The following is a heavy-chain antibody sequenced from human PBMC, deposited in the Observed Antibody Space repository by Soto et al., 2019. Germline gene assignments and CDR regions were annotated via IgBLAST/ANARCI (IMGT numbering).Heavy chain of an antibody. J-gene: IGHJ3*02. CDR3: ARRITIFGVDDAFDI. D-gene: IGHD3-3*01. Sequence: GESLKISCKGSGYSFTSYWIGWVRQMPGKGLEWMGIIYPGDSDTRYSPSFQGQVTISADKSISTAYLQWSSLKASDTAIYYCARRITIFGVDDAFDIWGQGTMVTVSS. CDR1: GYSFTSYW. V-gene: IGHV5-51*01. CDR2: IYPGDSDT.